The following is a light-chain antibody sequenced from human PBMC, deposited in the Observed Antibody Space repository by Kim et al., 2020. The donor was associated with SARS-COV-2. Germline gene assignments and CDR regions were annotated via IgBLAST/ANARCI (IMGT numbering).Light chain of an antibody. J-gene: IGKJ2*01. V-gene: IGKV1-39*01. CDR3: QQSYNTLYT. CDR1: HFINTY. CDR2: VAS. Sequence: DIQMTQSPSSLSASVGDRVTITCRASHFINTYLSWYQQKPGKAPKLLINVASSLQSGVPSRFSGSGSGTDFTLTINSLQPEDFATYFCQQSYNTLYTFGQGTKLEIK.